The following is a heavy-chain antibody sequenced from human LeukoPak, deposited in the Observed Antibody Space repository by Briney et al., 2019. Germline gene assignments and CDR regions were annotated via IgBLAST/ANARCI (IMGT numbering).Heavy chain of an antibody. J-gene: IGHJ4*02. CDR2: INSDGSST. D-gene: IGHD3-22*01. Sequence: GGSLRLSCAASGLTFSSLWMHWVRQAPGKGLVWVSYINSDGSSTRYADSVKGRFTISRDNAKNSLYLQMNSLRAEDTAVYYCAITGEYYYDSSGYYYGYWGQGTLVTVSS. CDR1: GLTFSSLW. V-gene: IGHV3-74*01. CDR3: AITGEYYYDSSGYYYGY.